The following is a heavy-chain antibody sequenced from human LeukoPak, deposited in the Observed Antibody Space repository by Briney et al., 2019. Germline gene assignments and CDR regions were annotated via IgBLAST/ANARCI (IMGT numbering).Heavy chain of an antibody. CDR3: ARHFDNGDYKKTFDI. J-gene: IGHJ3*02. Sequence: KPSETLSLTCSVFGGSISSTTYYWVWIRQPPGKGLECIASIHYTGRAYYNPSLKSRATISADTYTHHFSLKLSSVTDGDTTVYYCARHFDNGDYKKTFDIWGQGSMVTVSS. D-gene: IGHD4-17*01. CDR1: GGSISSTTYY. V-gene: IGHV4-39*01. CDR2: IHYTGRA.